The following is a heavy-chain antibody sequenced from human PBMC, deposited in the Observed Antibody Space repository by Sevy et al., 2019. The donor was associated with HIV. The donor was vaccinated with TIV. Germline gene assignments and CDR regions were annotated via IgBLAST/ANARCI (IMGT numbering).Heavy chain of an antibody. CDR3: ARAPLPGDYVPYFDY. Sequence: SETLSLTCAVSGGSISSGGYSWSWLRQPPGKGLEWIGYIYHSGSTYYNPSLKSRVTMSVDTSKNQFSLKLSSVTAADTAVYYCARAPLPGDYVPYFDYWGQGTLVTVSS. V-gene: IGHV4-30-2*01. CDR2: IYHSGST. D-gene: IGHD4-17*01. J-gene: IGHJ4*02. CDR1: GGSISSGGYS.